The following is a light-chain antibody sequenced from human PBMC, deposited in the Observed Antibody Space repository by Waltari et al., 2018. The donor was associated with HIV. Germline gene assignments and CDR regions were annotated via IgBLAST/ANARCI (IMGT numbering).Light chain of an antibody. CDR1: ALPKRY. J-gene: IGLJ3*02. CDR2: RDT. CDR3: QSTDSSGVYWV. Sequence: SYELTQPPSVSVSPGQTARVTCSGDALPKRYAYWYQQRPGQAPVLLIFRDTERPSGIPERFSSSSSGTTVTLTIRAVQAEDEAGYYCQSTDSSGVYWVFGGGTTLTVL. V-gene: IGLV3-25*03.